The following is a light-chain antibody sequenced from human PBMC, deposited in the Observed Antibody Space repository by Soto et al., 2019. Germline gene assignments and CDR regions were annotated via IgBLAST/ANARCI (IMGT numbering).Light chain of an antibody. J-gene: IGLJ2*01. Sequence: QSALTQPASVSVSPGQSITISCTGTNGDVGGYNYVSWYQQYPGKAPKLMIYNVGDRPSGFSSRFSGSKSGSTASLTISGLQAEDDAEYYCTSYTSTNYLVFGGGTKLTVL. CDR2: NVG. CDR3: TSYTSTNYLV. V-gene: IGLV2-14*03. CDR1: NGDVGGYNY.